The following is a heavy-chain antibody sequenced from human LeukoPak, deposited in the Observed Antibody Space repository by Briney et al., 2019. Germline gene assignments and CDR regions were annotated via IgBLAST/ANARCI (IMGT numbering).Heavy chain of an antibody. J-gene: IGHJ4*02. CDR3: TREGCGATSCYTNDY. CDR2: ITGTYAT. CDR1: GFTFSASP. D-gene: IGHD2-2*02. V-gene: IGHV3-73*01. Sequence: GGSLRLSCAASGFTFSASPMHWVRQASGKGLEWIGRITGTYATAYSASVKGRFTISRDDSKYTTYLQMNSLETEDTAVYYCTREGCGATSCYTNDYWGQGTLVTVSS.